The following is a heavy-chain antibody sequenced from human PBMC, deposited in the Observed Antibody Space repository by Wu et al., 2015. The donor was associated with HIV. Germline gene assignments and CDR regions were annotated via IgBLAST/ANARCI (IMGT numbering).Heavy chain of an antibody. CDR1: GGTFSSYA. CDR2: IIPIFGTA. V-gene: IGHV1-69*05. Sequence: QVQLVQSGAEVKKPGSSVKVSCKASGGTFSSYAISWVRQAPGQGLEWMGGIIPIFGTANYAQKFQGRVTITTDESTSTAYMELSSLRSEDTAVYYCARGRGPDTVELYYYYMGRLGAKGTTGHRLL. J-gene: IGHJ6*03. CDR3: ARGRGPDTVELYYYYMGR. D-gene: IGHD4-23*01.